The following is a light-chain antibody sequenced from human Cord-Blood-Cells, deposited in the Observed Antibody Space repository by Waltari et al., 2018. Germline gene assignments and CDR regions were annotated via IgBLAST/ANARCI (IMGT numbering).Light chain of an antibody. CDR1: QDITNY. V-gene: IGKV1-33*01. Sequence: IQITQSPSSLSASVGDRVTITCQASQDITNYLKWYQQKPVKAPKLLIYDTSNLETGAPSRCSGSGAGTDSTYTISVLEPEDIATYYRQQYDNPPDTFGQGTKLEIK. J-gene: IGKJ2*01. CDR2: DTS. CDR3: QQYDNPPDT.